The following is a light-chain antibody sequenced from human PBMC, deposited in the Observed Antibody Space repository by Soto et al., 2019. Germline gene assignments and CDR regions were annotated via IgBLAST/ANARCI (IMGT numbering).Light chain of an antibody. CDR2: GAS. CDR3: QQYDSSFT. V-gene: IGKV3-20*01. Sequence: PGERATLSCTASQHVTTTYIAWYQQKFGQAPRLLIYGASTRATGTPDRFTGGGFGTAFTLTISRVEPEDFAVYYCQQYDSSFTFGGGTKVEMK. CDR1: QHVTTTY. J-gene: IGKJ4*01.